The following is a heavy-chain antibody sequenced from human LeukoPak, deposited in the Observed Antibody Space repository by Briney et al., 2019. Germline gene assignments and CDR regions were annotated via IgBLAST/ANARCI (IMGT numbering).Heavy chain of an antibody. Sequence: GGSLRLSCAASGFTFSSYEMNWVRQAPGKGLEWVSVIYSGGSTYYADSAKGRFTISRDNSKNTLYLQMNSLRAEDTAVYYCARGVMVRGVSYYMDVWGKGTTVTISS. CDR1: GFTFSSYE. D-gene: IGHD3-10*01. J-gene: IGHJ6*03. V-gene: IGHV3-53*01. CDR3: ARGVMVRGVSYYMDV. CDR2: IYSGGST.